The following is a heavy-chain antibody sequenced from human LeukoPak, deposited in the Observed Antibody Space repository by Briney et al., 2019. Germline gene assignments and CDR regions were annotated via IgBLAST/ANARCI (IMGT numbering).Heavy chain of an antibody. CDR3: AKDRVVTAQYYFDY. Sequence: GGSLRLSCAASGFTFNSYEMNWVRQAPGKGPEWISYISGSGNTIKYADSVKGRFTISRDYAKNSLYLQMNSLRAEDTAVYYCAKDRVVTAQYYFDYWGQGTLVTVSS. D-gene: IGHD2-21*02. V-gene: IGHV3-48*03. J-gene: IGHJ4*02. CDR1: GFTFNSYE. CDR2: ISGSGNTI.